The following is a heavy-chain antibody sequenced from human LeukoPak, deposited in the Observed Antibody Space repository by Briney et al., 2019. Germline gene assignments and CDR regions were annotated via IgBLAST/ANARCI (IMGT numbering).Heavy chain of an antibody. V-gene: IGHV4-59*01. Sequence: ASETLSLTCTVSGGSISSYYWSWIRQPPGKGLEWIGYIYYSGSTNYNPSLKSRVTISVDTSKNQISLKLSSVTAADTAVYYCARGLNRYYFDYWGQGTLVTVSS. J-gene: IGHJ4*02. CDR1: GGSISSYY. D-gene: IGHD3-16*01. CDR2: IYYSGST. CDR3: ARGLNRYYFDY.